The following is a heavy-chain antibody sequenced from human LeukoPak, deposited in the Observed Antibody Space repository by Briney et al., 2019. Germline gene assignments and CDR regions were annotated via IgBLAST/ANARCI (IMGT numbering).Heavy chain of an antibody. J-gene: IGHJ4*02. V-gene: IGHV4-30-4*01. D-gene: IGHD5-18*01. CDR1: GGSISSGDYY. CDR2: IYYSGST. Sequence: SQTLSLTCTVSGGSISSGDYYWSWLRQPPGKGLEWIGYIYYSGSTYYTPSLRGRVTISVDTSKNQFSLNLSSVTAADTAVYYCARGYSLDYWGQGTLVTVSS. CDR3: ARGYSLDY.